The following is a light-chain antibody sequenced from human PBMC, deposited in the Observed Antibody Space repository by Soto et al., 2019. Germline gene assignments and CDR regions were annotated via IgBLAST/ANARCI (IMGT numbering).Light chain of an antibody. CDR1: QGISAF. CDR3: LQHNTFPFT. Sequence: DIQRTQSPSSLSASVGDRVTITCRASQGISAFLAWFQQKPGKAPKRLIYAASSLESGVPSRFSGSGSGTEFTLTLSSLQPEDFATYYCLQHNTFPFTFGPGTKVDIK. V-gene: IGKV1-17*01. CDR2: AAS. J-gene: IGKJ3*01.